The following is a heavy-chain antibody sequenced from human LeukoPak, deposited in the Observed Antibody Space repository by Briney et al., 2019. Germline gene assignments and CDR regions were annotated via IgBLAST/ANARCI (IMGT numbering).Heavy chain of an antibody. CDR1: GITFSTYA. CDR2: MANDGSNP. CDR3: ASLWSGSYYFDS. D-gene: IGHD3-3*01. J-gene: IGHJ4*02. V-gene: IGHV3-30-3*01. Sequence: PGGSLRLSCAASGITFSTYAMHWVRQAPGKGLEWVAVMANDGSNPYYADSVKGRFTISRDNSKNSLYLQMNSLRPEDTAVYHCASLWSGSYYFDSWGQGTLVTVSA.